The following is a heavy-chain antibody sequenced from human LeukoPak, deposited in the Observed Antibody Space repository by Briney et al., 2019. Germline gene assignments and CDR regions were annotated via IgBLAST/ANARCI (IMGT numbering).Heavy chain of an antibody. CDR2: IYSTGST. V-gene: IGHV4-39*01. CDR3: ARTVFFGGYFDY. D-gene: IGHD3-16*01. J-gene: IGHJ4*02. Sequence: PSETLSLTCIVSGGSISSGAYYWAWIRQPPGKGLEWIGSIYSTGSTCKNPSLKSRVTISIDTSKNQFSLKLSSVTAADTAVYYCARTVFFGGYFDYWGQGTLVTVSS. CDR1: GGSISSGAYY.